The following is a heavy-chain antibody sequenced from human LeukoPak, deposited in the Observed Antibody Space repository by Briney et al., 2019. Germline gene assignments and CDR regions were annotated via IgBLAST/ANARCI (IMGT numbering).Heavy chain of an antibody. V-gene: IGHV3-7*01. CDR2: IKHDGSQQ. D-gene: IGHD4-17*01. CDR3: VREEGSYDYGDYGDY. Sequence: GGSLRLSCTVSGSTFSQYWMSWVRQAPGKGLEWVANIKHDGSQQSYVGSVKGRFTVSRENAENSLFLHMSSLRVQDSGVYYCVREEGSYDYGDYGDYWGQGTLVTVSS. J-gene: IGHJ4*02. CDR1: GSTFSQYW.